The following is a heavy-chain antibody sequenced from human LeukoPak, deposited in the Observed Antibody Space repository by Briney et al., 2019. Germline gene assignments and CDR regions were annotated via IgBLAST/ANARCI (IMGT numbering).Heavy chain of an antibody. V-gene: IGHV3-23*01. CDR2: ISGTGGST. Sequence: GGSLRLSCAASGFTFSTYGMSWVRQAPGKGLEWVSGISGTGGSTYYADSVKGRFIISRDNSQNTVSLQLNNLRIEDTALYYCAKTSLSDPSGHYYYMDVWGKGTTVTVSS. CDR3: AKTSLSDPSGHYYYMDV. J-gene: IGHJ6*03. CDR1: GFTFSTYG. D-gene: IGHD3-3*01.